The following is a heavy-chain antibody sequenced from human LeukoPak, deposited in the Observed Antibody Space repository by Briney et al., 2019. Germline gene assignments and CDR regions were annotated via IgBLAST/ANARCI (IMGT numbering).Heavy chain of an antibody. CDR1: GFTFRNHG. J-gene: IGHJ4*02. CDR3: ASLRYSSSWLLDY. D-gene: IGHD6-13*01. Sequence: GGSLRLSCTASGFTFRNHGMNWVRQAPGKGLEWVSYISSSGSTIYYADSVKGRFTISRDNAKNSLYLQMNSLRAEDTAVYYCASLRYSSSWLLDYWGQGTLVTVSS. CDR2: ISSSGSTI. V-gene: IGHV3-48*04.